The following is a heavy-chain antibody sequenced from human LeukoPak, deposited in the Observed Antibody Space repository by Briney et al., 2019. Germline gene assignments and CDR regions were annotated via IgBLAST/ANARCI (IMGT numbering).Heavy chain of an antibody. CDR3: ASLTILWFGELSPTPFDY. V-gene: IGHV4-39*01. Sequence: PSETLSLTCAVSGGSISTSSYYWGWIRQPPGKGLEWIGSIFYSGTTYYNPSLKSRLTMSVDTSKNQFSLKLSSVTAADTAVYYCASLTILWFGELSPTPFDYWGQGTLVTVSS. CDR2: IFYSGTT. D-gene: IGHD3-10*01. CDR1: GGSISTSSYY. J-gene: IGHJ4*02.